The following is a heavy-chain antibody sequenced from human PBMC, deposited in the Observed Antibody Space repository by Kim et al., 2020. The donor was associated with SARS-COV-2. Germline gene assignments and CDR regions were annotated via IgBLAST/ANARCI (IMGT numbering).Heavy chain of an antibody. CDR2: ISSDGITT. Sequence: GGSLRLSCAASGFTFSTYWMYWVRQAPGKGLVWVSRISSDGITTNYADSVKGRFTISRDNAKNTLYLQMDSLRAEDTAVYYCARSSSTSCPCYYMDVWGKGTTLTVS. V-gene: IGHV3-74*01. CDR1: GFTFSTYW. CDR3: ARSSSTSCPCYYMDV. D-gene: IGHD2-2*01. J-gene: IGHJ6*03.